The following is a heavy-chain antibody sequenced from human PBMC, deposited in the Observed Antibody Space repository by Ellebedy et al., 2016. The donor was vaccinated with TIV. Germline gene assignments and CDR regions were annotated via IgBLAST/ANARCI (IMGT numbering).Heavy chain of an antibody. CDR3: VVGLFHP. V-gene: IGHV1-8*01. CDR2: MKPGSGNT. CDR1: GCTFTDYD. J-gene: IGHJ5*02. D-gene: IGHD3/OR15-3a*01. Sequence: AASVKVSCKASGCTFTDYDINWVRQATGQGLEYLGWMKPGSGNTGYAQKFEGRVTMTRNTSTSTAYMELSSLRSDDTAVYYCVVGLFHPWGQGTLVSVSS.